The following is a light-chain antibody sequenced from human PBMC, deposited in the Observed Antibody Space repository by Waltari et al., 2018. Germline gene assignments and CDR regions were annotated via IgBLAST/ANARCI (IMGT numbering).Light chain of an antibody. Sequence: EIVLTQSPATLSLSPGESATLSCRASQRVSTYLAWYQHKPGQAPRLLIYDASNRATGIPARLSGSGSGTDFTLTISSLEPDDFAVYYCQQRTNGPPVTFGQGTRLDLK. J-gene: IGKJ5*01. CDR1: QRVSTY. V-gene: IGKV3-11*01. CDR2: DAS. CDR3: QQRTNGPPVT.